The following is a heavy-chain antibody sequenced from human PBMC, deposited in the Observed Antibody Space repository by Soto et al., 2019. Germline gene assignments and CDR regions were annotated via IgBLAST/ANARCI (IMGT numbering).Heavy chain of an antibody. CDR3: AREAGCSGTNCNVYFDY. D-gene: IGHD2-15*01. CDR1: RLTFSNYG. Sequence: GGSLRLSCVASRLTFSNYGMHWVRQSPGKGLEWVAVISYESISTVYRDSVRGRFTISRDNSRNTLYLHMNSLTPEDTAVYYCAREAGCSGTNCNVYFDYWGLGTLVTVSS. V-gene: IGHV3-30*03. CDR2: ISYESIST. J-gene: IGHJ4*01.